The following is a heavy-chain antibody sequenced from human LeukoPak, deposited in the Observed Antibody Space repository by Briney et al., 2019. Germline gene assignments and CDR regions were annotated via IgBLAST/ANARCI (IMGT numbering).Heavy chain of an antibody. CDR1: GGSISSYY. CDR3: ARYFHYYDSSGYYSRFDY. V-gene: IGHV4-59*01. D-gene: IGHD3-22*01. CDR2: IYYSGST. Sequence: SETLSLTCTVSGGSISSYYWSWIRQPPGKGLEWIGYIYYSGSTNYNPPLKSQVTISVDTSKNQFSLKLSSVTAADTAVYYCARYFHYYDSSGYYSRFDYWGQGTLVTVSP. J-gene: IGHJ4*02.